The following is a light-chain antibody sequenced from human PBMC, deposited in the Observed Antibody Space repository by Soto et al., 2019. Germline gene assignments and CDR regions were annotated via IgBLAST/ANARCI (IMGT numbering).Light chain of an antibody. CDR1: KSISSW. Sequence: DIQMTQSPSTLSASVGDRVTITCRASKSISSWLAWYQQKPGKAPKLLIYDASSLESGVPSRLSGSRSGTEFTLTISSLQPDDFATYYCQQYNSYSTWTFGQGTKVEIK. J-gene: IGKJ1*01. CDR2: DAS. CDR3: QQYNSYSTWT. V-gene: IGKV1-5*01.